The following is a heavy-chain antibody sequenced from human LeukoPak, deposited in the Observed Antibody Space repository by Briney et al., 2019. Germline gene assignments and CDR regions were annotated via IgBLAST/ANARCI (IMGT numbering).Heavy chain of an antibody. J-gene: IGHJ4*02. CDR2: ISYDGSNK. CDR1: GFTFSSYA. CDR3: AKVPTYGSGSYHDY. D-gene: IGHD3-10*01. Sequence: GGSLRLSCAASGFTFSSYAMHWVRQAPGKGLEWVAVISYDGSNKYYADSVKGRFTISRDNSKNTLYLQMNSLRAEDTAVYYCAKVPTYGSGSYHDYWGQGTLVTVSS. V-gene: IGHV3-30-3*01.